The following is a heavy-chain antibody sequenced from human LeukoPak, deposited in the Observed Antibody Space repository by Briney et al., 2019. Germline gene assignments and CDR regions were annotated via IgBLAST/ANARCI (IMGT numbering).Heavy chain of an antibody. CDR2: IRYDGSEK. D-gene: IGHD3-9*01. J-gene: IGHJ3*02. CDR1: GFTFSSRG. CDR3: WVRYSPDAFDI. Sequence: YPGGSLRLSCATSGFTFSSRGMHWVRQAPGKGLEWVAFIRYDGSEKDYADPVKGRFTISRDNSKNTLYLQMNSLRAEDTAVYYCWVRYSPDAFDIWGQGTMVTVSS. V-gene: IGHV3-30*02.